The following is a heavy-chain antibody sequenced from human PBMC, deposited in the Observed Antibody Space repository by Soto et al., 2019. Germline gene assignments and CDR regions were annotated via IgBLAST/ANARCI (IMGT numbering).Heavy chain of an antibody. D-gene: IGHD4-17*01. V-gene: IGHV1-69*13. CDR2: IIPIFGTA. J-gene: IGHJ3*02. CDR3: ARRAVNGEYGTAFDI. CDR1: GGTFSSYA. Sequence: SVKVSCKASGGTFSSYAISWVRQAPGQGLEWMGGIIPIFGTANYAQKFQGRVTITADESTSTAYMELSSLRSEDTAVYYCARRAVNGEYGTAFDIWGQGTILTISS.